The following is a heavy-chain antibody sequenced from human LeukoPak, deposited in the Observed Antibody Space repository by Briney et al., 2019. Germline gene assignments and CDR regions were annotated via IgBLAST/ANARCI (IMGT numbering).Heavy chain of an antibody. Sequence: GGSLRLSCAASGFTFNDAWMSWVRQAPGKGLEWVSSISGSDGTTYYADSVKGRFTISRDNSKNTLYLQMNSLRADDTAIYYCARSSGWYDFWGQGTLVTVSS. J-gene: IGHJ5*01. D-gene: IGHD2-15*01. CDR3: ARSSGWYDF. V-gene: IGHV3-23*01. CDR2: ISGSDGTT. CDR1: GFTFNDAW.